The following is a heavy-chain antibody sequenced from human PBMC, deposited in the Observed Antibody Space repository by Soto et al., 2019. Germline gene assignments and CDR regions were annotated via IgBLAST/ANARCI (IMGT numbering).Heavy chain of an antibody. CDR2: IIPIFGTA. D-gene: IGHD3-3*01. CDR3: ASIPRRFLEWFPWFDP. CDR1: GGTFRSYA. Sequence: SVKVSCKASGGTFRSYAISWVRQAPGQGLEWMGGIIPIFGTANYAQKCQGRVTITADESTSTAYMELSSLRSEDTAVYYCASIPRRFLEWFPWFDPWGQGTLVTVSS. V-gene: IGHV1-69*01. J-gene: IGHJ5*02.